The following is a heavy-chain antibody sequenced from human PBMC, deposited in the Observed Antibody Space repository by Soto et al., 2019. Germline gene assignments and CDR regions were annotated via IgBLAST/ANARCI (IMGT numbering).Heavy chain of an antibody. V-gene: IGHV1-69*06. Sequence: ASVKVSFKASGGTFSNYAINWVRQAPGQGLEWMGGIIPLFGTPNYAQKFQGRVAFTAHKSTSTAYMELRSLRSDDTAVYYCARGWETVGTTTPFAYWGQGTLVTVSS. CDR2: IIPLFGTP. CDR1: GGTFSNYA. D-gene: IGHD1-26*01. J-gene: IGHJ4*02. CDR3: ARGWETVGTTTPFAY.